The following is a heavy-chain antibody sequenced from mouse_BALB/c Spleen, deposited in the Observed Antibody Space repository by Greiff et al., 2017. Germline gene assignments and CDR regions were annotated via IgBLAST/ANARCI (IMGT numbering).Heavy chain of an antibody. CDR2: ISSGGSYT. D-gene: IGHD2-10*01. V-gene: IGHV5-6*01. CDR1: GFTFSSYG. Sequence: EVMLVESGGDLVKPGGSLKLSCAASGFTFSSYGMSWVRQTPDKRLEWVATISSGGSYTYYPDSVKGRFTISRDNAKNTLYLQMSSLKSEDTAMYYCATYYGNNYFDYWGQGTTRTVSS. J-gene: IGHJ2*01. CDR3: ATYYGNNYFDY.